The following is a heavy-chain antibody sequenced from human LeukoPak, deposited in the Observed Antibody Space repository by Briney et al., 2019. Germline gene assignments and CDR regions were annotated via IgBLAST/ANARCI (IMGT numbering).Heavy chain of an antibody. CDR2: ISAYNGKT. CDR3: ARDQFIYCSSTSCYENWFDP. D-gene: IGHD2-2*01. V-gene: IGHV1-18*04. J-gene: IGHJ5*02. CDR1: GYTFPSYG. Sequence: ASVTVSCKASGYTFPSYGISWVRRAPGQGLEWMGWISAYNGKTNYAQKLQGRVTMTTDTSTSTAYMELRSLRSDDTAVYYCARDQFIYCSSTSCYENWFDPWGQGTLVTVSS.